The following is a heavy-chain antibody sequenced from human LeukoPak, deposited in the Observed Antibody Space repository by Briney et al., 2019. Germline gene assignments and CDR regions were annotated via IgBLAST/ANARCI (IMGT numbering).Heavy chain of an antibody. J-gene: IGHJ4*02. D-gene: IGHD6-19*01. CDR3: ARGQQWLAQDY. CDR2: INPNNGGT. Sequence: GASVKVSCKASGYTFTGYYMHWVRQAPGQGLEWMGWINPNNGGTNYAQKFQGRVTMTRDQSISTAYMELSRLRSDDPAVYYCARGQQWLAQDYWGQGTLVTVSS. CDR1: GYTFTGYY. V-gene: IGHV1-2*02.